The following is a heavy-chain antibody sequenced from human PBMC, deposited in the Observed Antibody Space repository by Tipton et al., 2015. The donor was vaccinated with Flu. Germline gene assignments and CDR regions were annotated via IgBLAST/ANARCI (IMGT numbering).Heavy chain of an antibody. CDR1: GGSITSYY. CDR2: IYYSGST. V-gene: IGHV4-59*08. Sequence: TLSLTCTVSGGSITSYYWSWIRQPPGKGLEWFGYIYYSGSTNYTPSLKSRVTISVDTSKNQFSLKLSSVTAADTAVYYCARLRANYYDSSGYSDYWGHGTLVSVSS. CDR3: ARLRANYYDSSGYSDY. D-gene: IGHD3-22*01. J-gene: IGHJ4*01.